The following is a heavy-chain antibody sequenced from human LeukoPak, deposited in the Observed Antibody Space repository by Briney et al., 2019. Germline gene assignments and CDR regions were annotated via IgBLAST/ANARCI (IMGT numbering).Heavy chain of an antibody. CDR1: GGSFSGYY. CDR2: INHSGST. J-gene: IGHJ4*02. V-gene: IGHV4-34*01. Sequence: PSETLSLTCAVYGGSFSGYYWSWIRQLPGKGLEWIGEINHSGSTNYNPSLKSRVTISVDTSKNQFSLKLSSVTAADTAVYYCARGGYMVRGVIDYWGQGTLVTVSS. D-gene: IGHD3-10*01. CDR3: ARGGYMVRGVIDY.